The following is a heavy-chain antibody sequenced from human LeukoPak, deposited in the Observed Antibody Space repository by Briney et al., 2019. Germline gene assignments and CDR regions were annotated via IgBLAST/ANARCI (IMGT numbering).Heavy chain of an antibody. J-gene: IGHJ4*02. CDR1: GGSISSGGYY. D-gene: IGHD2-8*02. Sequence: PSQTLSLTCTVSGGSISSGGYYWSWIRQPPGKGLEWIGYIYQSGSTYYNPSLKSRVTISVDTSKNQFSLKLSSVTAADTAVYYCATIAPPYWYIDYWGQGTLVTVSS. CDR3: ATIAPPYWYIDY. CDR2: IYQSGST. V-gene: IGHV4-30-2*02.